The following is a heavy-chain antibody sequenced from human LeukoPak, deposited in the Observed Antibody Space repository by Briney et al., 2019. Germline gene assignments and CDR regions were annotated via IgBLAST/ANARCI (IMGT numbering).Heavy chain of an antibody. CDR3: ARESCSSTSCYTGLMDV. J-gene: IGHJ6*02. Sequence: PSQTLSLTCTVSGGSISSGSYYWSWIRQPAGKGLERIGRIYTSGSTNYNPSLKSRVTISVDTSKNQFSLKLSSVTAADTAVYYCARESCSSTSCYTGLMDVWGQGTTVTVSS. CDR1: GGSISSGSYY. V-gene: IGHV4-61*02. D-gene: IGHD2-2*02. CDR2: IYTSGST.